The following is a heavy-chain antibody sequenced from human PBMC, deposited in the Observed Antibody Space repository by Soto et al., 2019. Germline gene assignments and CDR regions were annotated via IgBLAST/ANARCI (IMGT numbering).Heavy chain of an antibody. CDR1: GFPFNNAW. Sequence: GGSLRLSCAASGFPFNNAWMSWVRQAPGGGLEWVSAISGGGSTYYADSVKGRFTISRDNSKNTLYLQMNSLRAEDTAVYYCAKDLIFLEWLLYSNFDYWGQGTLVTVSS. CDR2: ISGGGST. CDR3: AKDLIFLEWLLYSNFDY. D-gene: IGHD3-3*01. J-gene: IGHJ4*02. V-gene: IGHV3-23*01.